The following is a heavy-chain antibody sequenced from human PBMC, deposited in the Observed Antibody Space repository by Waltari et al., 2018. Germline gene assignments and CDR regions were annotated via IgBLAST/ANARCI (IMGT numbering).Heavy chain of an antibody. J-gene: IGHJ5*01. CDR3: ARALTTPNDS. V-gene: IGHV3-21*02. Sequence: EVLLVESGGGLVKPGGSLRLSCAASGFTITTFGMSWVRQAPGKWLEGVSSTTASNAYLYSADAVRGRFTVSRDNAKNSLHLQMNNLRAEDTGVYYCARALTTPNDSWGQGTLVTVSS. D-gene: IGHD4-17*01. CDR2: TTASNAYL. CDR1: GFTITTFG.